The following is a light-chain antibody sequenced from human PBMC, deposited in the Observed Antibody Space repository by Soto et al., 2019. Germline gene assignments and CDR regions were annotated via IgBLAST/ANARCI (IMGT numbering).Light chain of an antibody. CDR2: KVS. J-gene: IGKJ5*01. V-gene: IGKV2-30*01. Sequence: DVGMTQSPLSLPVSLGQPASISCRASQSLVYSDGNTYLNWFQQRPGQSPRRLIYKVSNRDSGVPDRFSGTGSGTDFTLTINNLEPEDFAVYYCQVRTNWSIAFGRGTRLEI. CDR3: QVRTNWSIA. CDR1: QSLVYSDGNTY.